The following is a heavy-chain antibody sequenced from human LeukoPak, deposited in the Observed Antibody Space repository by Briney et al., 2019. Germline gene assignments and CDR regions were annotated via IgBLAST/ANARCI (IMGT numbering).Heavy chain of an antibody. CDR3: ARDRRMLSGSYYGNYYFDY. Sequence: PGGSLRLSCAASGFTFSSYSMNWVRQAPGKGLEWVSSISSSSSYIYYADSVKGRFTISRDNAKNSLYLQMNSLRAEDTAVYYCARDRRMLSGSYYGNYYFDYWGQGTLVTVSS. J-gene: IGHJ4*02. V-gene: IGHV3-21*01. CDR2: ISSSSSYI. D-gene: IGHD1-26*01. CDR1: GFTFSSYS.